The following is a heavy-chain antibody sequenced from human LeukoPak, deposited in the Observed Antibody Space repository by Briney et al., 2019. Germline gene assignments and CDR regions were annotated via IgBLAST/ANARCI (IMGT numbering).Heavy chain of an antibody. CDR2: VYSGGST. Sequence: QPGGSLRLSCAASGFTVSSNYMSWVRQAPGKGLQWVSVVYSGGSTYYADSVKGRFTISRDNSKNTLYLQMNSLRAEDTAVYYCARDHPYYYDSSGYYSYFDYWGQGTLVTVSS. D-gene: IGHD3-22*01. CDR3: ARDHPYYYDSSGYYSYFDY. V-gene: IGHV3-53*01. CDR1: GFTVSSNY. J-gene: IGHJ4*02.